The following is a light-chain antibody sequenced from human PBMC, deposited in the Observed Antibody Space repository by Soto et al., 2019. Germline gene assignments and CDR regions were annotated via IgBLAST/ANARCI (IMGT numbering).Light chain of an antibody. CDR3: QQYGSSPLYT. J-gene: IGKJ2*01. Sequence: EIVLTQSPGTLSLSPGDRATLCCRASQSVSSSDFAWYQQKAAQAPRLLIYAASSRATGIPDRFSGSGSWTDFTLTISRLEPEDFAVYSCQQYGSSPLYTFGQGTKLDI. V-gene: IGKV3-20*01. CDR2: AAS. CDR1: QSVSSSD.